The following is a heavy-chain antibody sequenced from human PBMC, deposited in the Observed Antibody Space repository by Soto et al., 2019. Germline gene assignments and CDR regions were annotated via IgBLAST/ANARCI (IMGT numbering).Heavy chain of an antibody. CDR2: FDPEDGET. J-gene: IGHJ5*02. CDR3: ATKGSGSYYQGGWFDP. CDR1: GYTLTELS. V-gene: IGHV1-24*01. Sequence: ASVKVSCKVSGYTLTELSMHWVRHAPGKGLEWMGGFDPEDGETIYAQKFQGRVTMTEDTSTDTAYMELSSLRSEDTAVYYCATKGSGSYYQGGWFDPWGQGTLVTVSS. D-gene: IGHD3-10*01.